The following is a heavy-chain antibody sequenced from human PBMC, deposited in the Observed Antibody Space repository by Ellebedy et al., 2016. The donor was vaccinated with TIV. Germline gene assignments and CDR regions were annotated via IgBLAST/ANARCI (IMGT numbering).Heavy chain of an antibody. CDR1: GFTFSDSA. Sequence: GGSLRLSCAASGFTFSDSAMHWVRQASGKGLEWVGRIRSKANNYATDYAASVKGRFTISRDDSKNTAYLQMNSLKTEDTAVYYCTTDPALIYYYGMDVWGQGTTVTVSS. V-gene: IGHV3-73*01. J-gene: IGHJ6*02. CDR3: TTDPALIYYYGMDV. CDR2: IRSKANNYAT.